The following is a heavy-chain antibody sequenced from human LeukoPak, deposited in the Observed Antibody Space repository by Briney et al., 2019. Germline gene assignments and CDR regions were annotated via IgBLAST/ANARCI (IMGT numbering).Heavy chain of an antibody. D-gene: IGHD3-22*01. CDR3: ARATYYYDSSGYYYVPFDY. J-gene: IGHJ4*02. CDR2: IYYSGST. Sequence: SETLSLTCTVAGGSMSSNYWSWIRQPPGKGLEWIGYIYYSGSTNYNPSLKSRVTISVDTYKHQFSLKLSSVTAADTAVYYCARATYYYDSSGYYYVPFDYWGQGTLVTVSS. V-gene: IGHV4-59*01. CDR1: GGSMSSNY.